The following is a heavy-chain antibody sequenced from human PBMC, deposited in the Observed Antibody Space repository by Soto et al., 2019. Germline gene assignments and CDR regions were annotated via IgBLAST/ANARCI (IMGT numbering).Heavy chain of an antibody. Sequence: QSGGSLRLSCAASGFTFSSYGMHWVRQAPGKGLEWVAVISYDGSNKYYADSVKGRFTISRDNSKNTLYLQMNSLRAEDTAIYYCAKKRSLNKAPFDYWGQGTLVTVSS. CDR1: GFTFSSYG. V-gene: IGHV3-30*18. CDR3: AKKRSLNKAPFDY. J-gene: IGHJ4*02. CDR2: ISYDGSNK.